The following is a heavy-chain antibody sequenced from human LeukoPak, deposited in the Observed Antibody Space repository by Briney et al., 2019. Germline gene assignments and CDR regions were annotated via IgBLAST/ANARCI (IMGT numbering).Heavy chain of an antibody. CDR2: ISSSSSTI. CDR3: ATDYDSTTPGYFDY. CDR1: GFTFSSYS. Sequence: PGRSLRLSCAASGFTFSSYSMNWVRQAPGKGLEWVSYISSSSSTIYYADSVKGRFTISRDNAKNSLYLQMNSLRAEDTAVYYCATDYDSTTPGYFDYWGQGTLVTVSS. D-gene: IGHD3-22*01. J-gene: IGHJ4*02. V-gene: IGHV3-48*01.